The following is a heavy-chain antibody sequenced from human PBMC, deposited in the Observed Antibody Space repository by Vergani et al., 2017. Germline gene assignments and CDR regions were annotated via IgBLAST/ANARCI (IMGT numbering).Heavy chain of an antibody. CDR1: GFTFSGYW. V-gene: IGHV3-7*01. Sequence: EVQLVESGGGLVQPGGSLRLSCAASGFTFSGYWMTWVRQAPGKGLEWVANIKQDGSEKYYVDSVKGRFTISRDNAKNSLYLQMKSLRAEDTAVYYCAGDLGDVWGKGTTVTVSS. CDR2: IKQDGSEK. J-gene: IGHJ6*04. CDR3: AGDLGDV.